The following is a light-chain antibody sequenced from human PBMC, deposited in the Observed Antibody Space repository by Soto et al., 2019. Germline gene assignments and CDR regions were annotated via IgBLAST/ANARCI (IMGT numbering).Light chain of an antibody. CDR1: QSISSW. CDR3: LQDYNYPIT. Sequence: DIQMTQSPSTLSASVGDRVTITCRASQSISSWLAWYQQKPGKAPKLLIYKASSLESGVPSRFSGSGSGTEFTPTISSLQPDDFATYYCLQDYNYPITFGQGTRLEIK. CDR2: KAS. V-gene: IGKV1-5*03. J-gene: IGKJ5*01.